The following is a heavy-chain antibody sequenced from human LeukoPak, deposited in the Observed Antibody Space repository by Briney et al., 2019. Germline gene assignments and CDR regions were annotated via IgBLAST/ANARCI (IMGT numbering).Heavy chain of an antibody. V-gene: IGHV3-23*01. J-gene: IGHJ4*02. CDR3: AKDPRRGYDARYFDY. CDR2: ISGSGGST. CDR1: GFTFSSYA. D-gene: IGHD5-12*01. Sequence: PGGSLRLSCAASGFTFSSYAMSWVRQAPGKGLGWVSAISGSGGSTYYADSVKGRFTISRDNSKNTLYLQMNSLRAEDTAVYYCAKDPRRGYDARYFDYWGQGTLVTVSS.